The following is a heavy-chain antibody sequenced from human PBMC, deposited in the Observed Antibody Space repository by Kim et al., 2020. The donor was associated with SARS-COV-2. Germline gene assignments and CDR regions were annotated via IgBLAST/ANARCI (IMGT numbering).Heavy chain of an antibody. Sequence: GGSLRLSCATSGFDFSGSVIHWVRQASGQGLEWIGRISSKSRNYATGYAATVRGRFTLSRDDANKTVFLQMTILRVEETAVSYCARLVASGESGYSPYYMDAWGKVTTVTVYS. CDR2: ISSKSRNYAT. V-gene: IGHV3-73*01. CDR3: ARLVASGESGYSPYYMDA. CDR1: GFDFSGSV. D-gene: IGHD2-15*01. J-gene: IGHJ6*03.